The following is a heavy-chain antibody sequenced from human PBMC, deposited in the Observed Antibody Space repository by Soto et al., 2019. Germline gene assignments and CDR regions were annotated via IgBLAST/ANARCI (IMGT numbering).Heavy chain of an antibody. V-gene: IGHV3-23*01. CDR1: GFTFSSYA. J-gene: IGHJ4*02. Sequence: EVQLLESGGGLVQPGGSLRLSCAASGFTFSSYAMNWVRQAPGKGLEWVSVISGSGDSTYYADSVKGRFTISRDNSKNTLYLQMNGLGAEDTAVYYCASRSSGWYFDYWGQGTLITVSS. D-gene: IGHD6-19*01. CDR3: ASRSSGWYFDY. CDR2: ISGSGDST.